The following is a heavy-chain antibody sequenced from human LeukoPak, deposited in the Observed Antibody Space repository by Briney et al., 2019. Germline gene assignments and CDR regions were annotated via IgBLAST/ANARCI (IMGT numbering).Heavy chain of an antibody. Sequence: GASVKVSCKASGYTITSYGISWVRQAPGQGLEWMGWISAYNGNTNYAQKLQGRVTMTTDTSTSTAYMELRSLRSDDTAVYYCARHQYYYGSGVLNYYYYYMDVWGKGTTVTISS. J-gene: IGHJ6*03. CDR3: ARHQYYYGSGVLNYYYYYMDV. CDR1: GYTITSYG. V-gene: IGHV1-18*01. D-gene: IGHD3-10*01. CDR2: ISAYNGNT.